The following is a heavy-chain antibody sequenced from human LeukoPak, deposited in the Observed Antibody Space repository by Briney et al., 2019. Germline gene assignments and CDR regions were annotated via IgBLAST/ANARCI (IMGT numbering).Heavy chain of an antibody. D-gene: IGHD6-13*01. CDR2: IYYSGST. V-gene: IGHV4-59*01. Sequence: SETLSLTCTVSGGSIRSYYWSWVRQPPGKGLEWIAYIYYSGSTSYNPSLKSRVTISVDTSKNQFSLKLSSVTAADTAVYYCARVYYSNSYDYWYFDLWGRGTLVTVSS. CDR1: GGSIRSYY. J-gene: IGHJ2*01. CDR3: ARVYYSNSYDYWYFDL.